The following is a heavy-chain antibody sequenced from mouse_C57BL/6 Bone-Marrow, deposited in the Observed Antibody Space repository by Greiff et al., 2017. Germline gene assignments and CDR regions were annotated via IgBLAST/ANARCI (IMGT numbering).Heavy chain of an antibody. D-gene: IGHD1-1*01. Sequence: QVQLQQSGAELARPGASVKMSCKASGYTFTSYTMHWVKQRPGQGLEWIGYINPSSGYTKYNQKFKDKATLTADKSSSTAYMQLSSLTSEDSAVYYCASHYGSSFFRYAMDYWGQGTSVTVSS. CDR1: GYTFTSYT. V-gene: IGHV1-4*01. J-gene: IGHJ4*01. CDR2: INPSSGYT. CDR3: ASHYGSSFFRYAMDY.